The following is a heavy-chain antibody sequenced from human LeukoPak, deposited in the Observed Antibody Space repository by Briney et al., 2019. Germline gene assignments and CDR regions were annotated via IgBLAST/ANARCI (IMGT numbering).Heavy chain of an antibody. J-gene: IGHJ4*02. CDR2: VYNTGDYT. D-gene: IGHD6-13*01. CDR3: AKDDGRSSSWDFDY. CDR1: GFNFNNYA. V-gene: IGHV3-23*01. Sequence: PGGSLRLSCVASGFNFNNYAMNWVRRAPGKGLEWVADVYNTGDYTYYTDSVKGRFTISRDNSKNTLYLQMNSLRAEDTAVYYCAKDDGRSSSWDFDYWGQGTLVTVSS.